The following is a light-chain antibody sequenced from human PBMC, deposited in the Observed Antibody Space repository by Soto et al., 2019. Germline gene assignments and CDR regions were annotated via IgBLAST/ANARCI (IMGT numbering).Light chain of an antibody. CDR2: GNT. V-gene: IGLV1-40*01. Sequence: QSVLTQPPSVSGAPGQRVTISCTGSSSNIGAGYEVHWYQQIPGTAPKLLIYGNTNRPSGVPDRFSASKSGTSASLAITGLQAEDEADYYCQSYESSLSGWIFGGGTKHTVL. CDR1: SSNIGAGYE. CDR3: QSYESSLSGWI. J-gene: IGLJ2*01.